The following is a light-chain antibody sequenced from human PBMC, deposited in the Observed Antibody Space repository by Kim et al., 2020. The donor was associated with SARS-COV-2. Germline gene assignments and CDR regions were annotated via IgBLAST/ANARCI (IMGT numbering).Light chain of an antibody. V-gene: IGKV1-5*03. Sequence: ILSASVGDRVTITCRASQNVNWLAWYQQKPGKPPKLLIYKASTLETGVPSRFSGSGSGTYFTLTISSLQPDDFATYYCQQYGGDQDFGQGTKVEI. CDR1: QNVNW. CDR2: KAS. J-gene: IGKJ2*01. CDR3: QQYGGDQD.